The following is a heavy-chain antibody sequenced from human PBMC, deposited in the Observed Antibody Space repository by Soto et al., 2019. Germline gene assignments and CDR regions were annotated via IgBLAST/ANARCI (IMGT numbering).Heavy chain of an antibody. Sequence: PGGSLRLSCAGSGFTFSAYTMNWVRQAPGKGLEWVSYINSGSNPIYYADSVKGRFTISRDDAKNSLYLQMNSLRDEDTAVYYCARDYYDSSGYFCPWFDPWGQGTLVTVSS. CDR1: GFTFSAYT. J-gene: IGHJ5*02. CDR2: INSGSNPI. CDR3: ARDYYDSSGYFCPWFDP. V-gene: IGHV3-48*02. D-gene: IGHD3-22*01.